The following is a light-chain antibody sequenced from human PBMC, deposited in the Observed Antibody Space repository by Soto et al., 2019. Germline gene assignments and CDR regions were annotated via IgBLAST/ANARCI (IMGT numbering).Light chain of an antibody. V-gene: IGKV3-20*01. CDR2: GAS. CDR3: PQEGSSPLGVYT. Sequence: EIVLTQSPGTLSLSPGERATFSCRASQSVSSSYLAWYQQKPGQAPRLLIYGASSRATGIPDRFSGSGSGTNLPLTISRLEPEDFAVYFLPQEGSSPLGVYTFGQGTKLEIK. J-gene: IGKJ2*01. CDR1: QSVSSSY.